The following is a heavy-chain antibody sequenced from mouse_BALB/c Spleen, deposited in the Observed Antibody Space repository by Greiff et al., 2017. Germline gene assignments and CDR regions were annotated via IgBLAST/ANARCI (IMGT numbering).Heavy chain of an antibody. CDR2: ISNGGGST. CDR3: ARRITTVGYFDV. V-gene: IGHV5-12-2*01. Sequence: EVKLMESGGGLVQPGGSLKLSCAASGFTFSSYTMSWVRQTPEKRLEWVAYISNGGGSTYYPDTVKGRFTISRDNAKNTLYLQMSSLKSEDTAMYYCARRITTVGYFDVWGAGTTVTVSS. CDR1: GFTFSSYT. D-gene: IGHD1-1*01. J-gene: IGHJ1*01.